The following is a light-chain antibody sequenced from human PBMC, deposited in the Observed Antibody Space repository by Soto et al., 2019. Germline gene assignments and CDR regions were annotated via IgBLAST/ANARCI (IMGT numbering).Light chain of an antibody. CDR2: GDT. Sequence: QSVLTQPPSVSGAPGQRVTISCTGSSSNIGAVYDVQWDQQLPGTAPKLLIYGDTNRPSGVPDRFSGSNAGTSASLAITGRQAEDESDYYCQSYDSSLSGSVFGGGTPLTVL. J-gene: IGLJ3*02. CDR1: SSNIGAVYD. V-gene: IGLV1-40*01. CDR3: QSYDSSLSGSV.